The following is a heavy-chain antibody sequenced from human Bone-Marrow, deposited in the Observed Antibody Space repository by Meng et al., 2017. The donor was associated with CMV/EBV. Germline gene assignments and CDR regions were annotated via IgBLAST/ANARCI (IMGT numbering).Heavy chain of an antibody. CDR2: ISYDGSLK. CDR1: GFTFSSYG. CDR3: ARDDGRFGEFLNYYYGMDV. D-gene: IGHD3-10*01. J-gene: IGHJ6*02. V-gene: IGHV3-30*19. Sequence: GESLKISCAASGFTFSSYGMHWVRQTPGKGLEWVAVISYDGSLKYYGDSVKGRITISRDNSKNTVYLQVDSLRTEDSAVYYCARDDGRFGEFLNYYYGMDVWGQGTTVTVSS.